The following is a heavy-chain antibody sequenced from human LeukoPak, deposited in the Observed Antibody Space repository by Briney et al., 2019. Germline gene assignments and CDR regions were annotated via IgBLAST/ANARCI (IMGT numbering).Heavy chain of an antibody. J-gene: IGHJ4*02. V-gene: IGHV3-11*06. CDR3: ARSGIAARPRADY. CDR2: ISSSSSYT. D-gene: IGHD6-6*01. Sequence: GGSLRLSCAASGFTFSDYYMSWIRQAPGKGPEWVSYISSSSSYTNYADSVKGRFTISRDNAKNSLYLQMNSLRAEDTAVYYCARSGIAARPRADYWGQGTLVTVSS. CDR1: GFTFSDYY.